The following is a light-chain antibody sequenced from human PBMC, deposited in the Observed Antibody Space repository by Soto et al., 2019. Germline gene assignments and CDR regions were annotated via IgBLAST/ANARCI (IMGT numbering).Light chain of an antibody. CDR3: SSYAGSNSFV. J-gene: IGLJ1*01. Sequence: QSALTQPPSASGSPGQSVTISCSGTSSDVGGYNYVSSFRHHPRKAPQLLIYEVTKRPSGLPDRFSGFKSGNTASLTVSGRQAEDEADYYCSSYAGSNSFVFGTGTKVTVL. CDR1: SSDVGGYNY. V-gene: IGLV2-8*01. CDR2: EVT.